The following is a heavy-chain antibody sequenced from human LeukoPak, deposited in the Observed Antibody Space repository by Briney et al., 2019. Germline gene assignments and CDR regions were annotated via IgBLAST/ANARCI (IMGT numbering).Heavy chain of an antibody. CDR1: GYTFTSYG. V-gene: IGHV1-18*01. Sequence: ASVKVSCKASGYTFTSYGISRVRQAPGQGLEWMGWISAYNGNTNYAQKLQGRVTMTTDTSTSTAYMELRSLRSDDTAVYYCARDRATWIPVEGYFDYWGQGTLVTVSS. D-gene: IGHD5-18*01. CDR3: ARDRATWIPVEGYFDY. CDR2: ISAYNGNT. J-gene: IGHJ4*02.